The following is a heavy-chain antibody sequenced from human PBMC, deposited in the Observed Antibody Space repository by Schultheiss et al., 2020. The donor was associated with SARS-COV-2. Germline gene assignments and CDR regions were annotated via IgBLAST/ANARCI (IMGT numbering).Heavy chain of an antibody. V-gene: IGHV3-30*03. CDR2: ISYDGSNK. CDR1: GFTFSSYG. Sequence: GGSLRLSCAASGFTFSSYGMHWVRQAPGKGLEWVAVISYDGSNKYHADSVKGRFTISRDNSKDTLYLQMNSLRADDTAVYYCARDGHSLYFSSSWSLGGMDVWGQGTTVTVSS. J-gene: IGHJ6*02. CDR3: ARDGHSLYFSSSWSLGGMDV. D-gene: IGHD6-13*01.